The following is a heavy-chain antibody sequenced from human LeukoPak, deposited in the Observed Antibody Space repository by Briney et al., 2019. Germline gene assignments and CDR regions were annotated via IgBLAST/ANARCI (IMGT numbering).Heavy chain of an antibody. CDR2: IKQDGGGK. J-gene: IGHJ4*02. D-gene: IGHD3-3*01. V-gene: IGHV3-7*03. CDR3: AKVEGYDFWSGYPAPDY. CDR1: GLTFSSYW. Sequence: QTGGSLRLSCVASGLTFSSYWMSWVRQAPGKGLEWVANIKQDGGGKYYVDSVKGRFTISRDNSKSTLYLQMNSLRAEDTAVYYCAKVEGYDFWSGYPAPDYWGQGTLVTVSS.